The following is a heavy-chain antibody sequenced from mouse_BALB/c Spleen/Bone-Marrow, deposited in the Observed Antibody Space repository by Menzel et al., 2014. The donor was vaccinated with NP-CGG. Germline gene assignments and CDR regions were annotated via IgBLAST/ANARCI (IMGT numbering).Heavy chain of an antibody. CDR3: ARWGDDGTFDY. D-gene: IGHD2-12*01. CDR1: GYAFTSYW. Sequence: QVQLQQSGAELAKPGASVKMSCKASGYAFTSYWMHWVKQRPGQGLEWIGYINPSTGYTEYNQKFKDKATLTADKSSSTAYMQLSSLTSEDSAVYYCARWGDDGTFDYWGQGTTLTVTS. CDR2: INPSTGYT. V-gene: IGHV1-7*01. J-gene: IGHJ2*01.